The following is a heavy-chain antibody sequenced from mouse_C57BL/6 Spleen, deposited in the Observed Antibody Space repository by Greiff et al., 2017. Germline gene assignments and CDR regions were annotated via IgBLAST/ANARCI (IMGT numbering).Heavy chain of an antibody. Sequence: QVQLQQPGAELVRPGSSVKLSCKASGYTFTSYWMAWVKQRPGQGLEWIGNIYPSDSETHYNQKFKDKATLTVYKSSSTAYMQLSSLTSEDSAVYYCVYSKYYAMDYWGQGTSVTVSS. D-gene: IGHD2-3*01. V-gene: IGHV1-61*01. J-gene: IGHJ4*01. CDR1: GYTFTSYW. CDR2: IYPSDSET. CDR3: VYSKYYAMDY.